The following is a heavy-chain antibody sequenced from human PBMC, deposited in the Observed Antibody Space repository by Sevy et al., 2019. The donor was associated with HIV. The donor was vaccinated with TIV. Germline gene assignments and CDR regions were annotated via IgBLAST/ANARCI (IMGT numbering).Heavy chain of an antibody. D-gene: IGHD3-16*02. CDR2: LPYDGSKE. CDR3: TKDMVTFGGIIANSPGGFDI. V-gene: IGHV3-30*02. Sequence: GGSLRLSCAASGFRFSSYGMNWVRQAPGKGLEWVAFLPYDGSKEDYAGSVKGRFTISRDNSKNTLYLQMNSLRAEDTAVYYCTKDMVTFGGIIANSPGGFDIWGQGTMVTVSS. J-gene: IGHJ3*02. CDR1: GFRFSSYG.